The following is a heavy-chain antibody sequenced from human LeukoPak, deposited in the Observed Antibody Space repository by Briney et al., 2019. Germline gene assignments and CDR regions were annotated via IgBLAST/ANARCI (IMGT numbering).Heavy chain of an antibody. Sequence: GGSLRLSCGASGFSFSSYVRHWVRQAPGKGLEWVAVISYDGSNTYHADSVKGRFTISRGNSGNTLYLQMNSLRAEDTAVYYCAKVNTLGGVIASHYYEMDVWGQGTTVTVSS. D-gene: IGHD3-16*02. V-gene: IGHV3-30*18. J-gene: IGHJ6*02. CDR1: GFSFSSYV. CDR3: AKVNTLGGVIASHYYEMDV. CDR2: ISYDGSNT.